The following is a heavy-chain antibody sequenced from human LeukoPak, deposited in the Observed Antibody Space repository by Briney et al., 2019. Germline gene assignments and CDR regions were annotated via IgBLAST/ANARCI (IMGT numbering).Heavy chain of an antibody. J-gene: IGHJ6*04. CDR2: IYYSGST. D-gene: IGHD6-13*01. CDR1: GGSISSYY. V-gene: IGHV4-59*01. Sequence: SETLSLTCTVSGGSISSYYWSWIRQPPGKGLEWIGYIYYSGSTNYNPSLKSRVTISVDTSKNQFSLKLSSVTAADTAVYYCASTSSSWPHYYGMDVWGKGTTVTVSS. CDR3: ASTSSSWPHYYGMDV.